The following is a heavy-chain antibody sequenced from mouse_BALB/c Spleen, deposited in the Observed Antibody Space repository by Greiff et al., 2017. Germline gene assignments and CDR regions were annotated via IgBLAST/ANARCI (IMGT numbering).Heavy chain of an antibody. V-gene: IGHV5-12-1*01. CDR1: GFAFSSYD. CDR3: ARHRTTVVEDWYCGV. J-gene: IGHJ1*01. CDR2: LSSGGGST. D-gene: IGHD1-1*01. Sequence: EVKVVESGGGLVKPGGSLKLSCAASGFAFSSYDMSWVRQTPEKRLEWVAYLSSGGGSTYYPDTVKGRFTISRDNAKNTLYLQMSSLKSEDTAMYYCARHRTTVVEDWYCGVWGAGTTVTVSS.